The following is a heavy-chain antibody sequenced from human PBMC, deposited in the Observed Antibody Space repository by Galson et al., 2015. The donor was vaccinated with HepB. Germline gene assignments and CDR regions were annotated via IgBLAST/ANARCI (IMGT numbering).Heavy chain of an antibody. CDR2: ISASGGST. V-gene: IGHV3-23*01. Sequence: SLRLSCAVSGFSFSDYAMSWVRQAPGKGLEWVSGISASGGSTYYADSVKGRFTISRDNSKNTLYLQMNSLRAEDTAVYYCAKDIGGYVEMGIDYWGQGTLVTVSS. CDR3: AKDIGGYVEMGIDY. J-gene: IGHJ4*02. CDR1: GFSFSDYA. D-gene: IGHD5-12*01.